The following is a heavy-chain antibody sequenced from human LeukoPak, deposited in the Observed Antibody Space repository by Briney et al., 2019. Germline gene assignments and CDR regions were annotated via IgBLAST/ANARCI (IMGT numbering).Heavy chain of an antibody. D-gene: IGHD6-13*01. CDR2: INPNSGGT. CDR3: ARGHSGYSSSYTTSWFDP. J-gene: IGHJ5*02. V-gene: IGHV1-2*02. CDR1: GYTFTGYY. Sequence: ASVKVSCKASGYTFTGYYMHWVRQPPGQGLEWMGWINPNSGGTNYAQKFQGRVTMTRDTSISTAYMDLSRLRSDDTAVYYCARGHSGYSSSYTTSWFDPWGQGTLVTVSS.